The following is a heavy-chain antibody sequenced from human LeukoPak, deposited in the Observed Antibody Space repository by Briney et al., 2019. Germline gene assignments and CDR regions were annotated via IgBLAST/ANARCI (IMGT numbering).Heavy chain of an antibody. CDR1: GYTFTSYG. V-gene: IGHV1-18*01. CDR3: ARAGARYCSGGSCYAEDWFDP. CDR2: ISAYNGNT. D-gene: IGHD2-15*01. J-gene: IGHJ5*02. Sequence: ASVKVSCKASGYTFTSYGISWARQAPGQGLEWMGWISAYNGNTNYAQKLQGRVTMTTDTSTSTAYMELRSLRSDDTAVYYCARAGARYCSGGSCYAEDWFDPWGQGTLVTVSS.